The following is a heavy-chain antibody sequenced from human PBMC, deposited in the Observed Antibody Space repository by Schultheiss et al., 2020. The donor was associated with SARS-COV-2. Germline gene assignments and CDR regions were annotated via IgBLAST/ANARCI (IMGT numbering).Heavy chain of an antibody. CDR1: GGSISGYY. CDR3: ARGVAVAGTRKVGAFDI. Sequence: SETLSLTCAVSGGSISGYYWSWIRQPPGKGLEWIGYIYYSGSTNYNPSLKSRVTMSVDTSKNQFSLKLSSVTAADTAVYYCARGVAVAGTRKVGAFDIWGQGTMVTVSS. CDR2: IYYSGST. V-gene: IGHV4-59*12. J-gene: IGHJ3*02. D-gene: IGHD6-19*01.